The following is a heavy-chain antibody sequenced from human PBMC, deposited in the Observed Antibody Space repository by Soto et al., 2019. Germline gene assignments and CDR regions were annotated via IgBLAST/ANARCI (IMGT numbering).Heavy chain of an antibody. CDR3: ARQAVDEGYSSGWYFDS. J-gene: IGHJ4*02. CDR1: GGSISSRSYF. D-gene: IGHD6-19*01. CDR2: VSYNVRT. V-gene: IGHV4-39*01. Sequence: QLQLQESGPGLVKPSETLFLTCTVSGGSISSRSYFWGWIRQPPGKGLEWIGSVSYNVRTYYNPSLKSRLTMSGDTSKNQFFPKLSSVTAADTAVYYCARQAVDEGYSSGWYFDSWGQGTLVTVSS.